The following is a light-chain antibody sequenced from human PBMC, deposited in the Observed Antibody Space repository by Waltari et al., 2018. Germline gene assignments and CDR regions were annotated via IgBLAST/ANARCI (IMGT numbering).Light chain of an antibody. CDR1: ILGNKY. CDR2: QDT. J-gene: IGLJ3*02. CDR3: QALGTGAWG. V-gene: IGLV3-1*01. Sequence: SYDLTHPPSVSVSPGPTHSTTCSGDILGNKYASWYQQKPGQSPLLVIYQDTKRPSEVPDRFSGSKSANAATLTITGTQAMDEADYYCQALGTGAWGFGGGTKLTVL.